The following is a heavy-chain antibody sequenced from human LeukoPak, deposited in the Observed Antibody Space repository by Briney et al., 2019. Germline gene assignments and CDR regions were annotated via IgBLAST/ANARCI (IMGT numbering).Heavy chain of an antibody. V-gene: IGHV1-8*01. CDR2: MNPNSGNT. J-gene: IGHJ6*02. CDR1: GYPFTSYD. CDR3: ARGQGSSSWYYYYYGMDV. Sequence: WASVKVSCKASGYPFTSYDINWVRQATGQGLEWMGWMNPNSGNTGYAQKFQGRVTMTRNTSISTAYMELSSLRSEDTAVYYCARGQGSSSWYYYYYGMDVWGQGTTVTVSS. D-gene: IGHD6-13*01.